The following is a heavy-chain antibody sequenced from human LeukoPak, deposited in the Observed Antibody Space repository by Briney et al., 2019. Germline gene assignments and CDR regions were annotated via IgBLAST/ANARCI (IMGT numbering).Heavy chain of an antibody. CDR2: ISPNSGGT. Sequence: ASVKVSCKASGYTFTGYYMHWVRQAPGQGLGWMGWISPNSGGTKYAQKFQDRVTMTRDTSMTTAYMELSRLRSDDTAVYYCARGGYNGYDISDYWGQGTLVTVSS. CDR1: GYTFTGYY. CDR3: ARGGYNGYDISDY. V-gene: IGHV1-2*02. J-gene: IGHJ4*02. D-gene: IGHD5-12*01.